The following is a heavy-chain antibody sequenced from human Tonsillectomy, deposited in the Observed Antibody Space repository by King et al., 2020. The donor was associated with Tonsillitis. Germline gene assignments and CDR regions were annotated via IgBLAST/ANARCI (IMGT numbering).Heavy chain of an antibody. CDR2: ISSSSSYI. J-gene: IGHJ4*02. Sequence: VQLVQSGGGLVKPGGSLRLSCAASGFTFSCYSMNLFRQAPGKGREWVSSISSSSSYIDYADSVKGRFTISRDNAKNSLYLQMNSLRAEDTAVYYCARATWGDYWGQGTLVTVSS. CDR1: GFTFSCYS. CDR3: ARATWGDY. V-gene: IGHV3-21*01. D-gene: IGHD3-16*01.